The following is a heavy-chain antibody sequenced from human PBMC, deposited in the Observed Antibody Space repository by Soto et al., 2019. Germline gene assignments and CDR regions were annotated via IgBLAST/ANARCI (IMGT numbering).Heavy chain of an antibody. Sequence: SETLSLTCTVSGGSISSGDYYWSWIRQPPGKGLEWIGYIYYSGSTYYNPSLKSRVTISVDTSKNQFSLKLSSVTAADTAVYYCARVVVDTIFGVVTSYYGMDVWGQGTTVTVSS. J-gene: IGHJ6*02. D-gene: IGHD3-3*01. CDR2: IYYSGST. CDR3: ARVVVDTIFGVVTSYYGMDV. V-gene: IGHV4-30-4*01. CDR1: GGSISSGDYY.